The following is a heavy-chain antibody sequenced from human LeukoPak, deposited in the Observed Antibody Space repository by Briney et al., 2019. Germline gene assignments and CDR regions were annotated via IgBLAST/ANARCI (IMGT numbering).Heavy chain of an antibody. Sequence: ASVKVSCKASGYTFTGYYMHWVRQAPGQGLEWMGWINPNSGGTNYAQKFQGRVTMTGDTSITTAYMELSRLRSDDTALYYCATGRYRSGGSCYSRTDYWGQGTLVTVSS. D-gene: IGHD2-15*01. V-gene: IGHV1-2*02. CDR2: INPNSGGT. J-gene: IGHJ4*02. CDR1: GYTFTGYY. CDR3: ATGRYRSGGSCYSRTDY.